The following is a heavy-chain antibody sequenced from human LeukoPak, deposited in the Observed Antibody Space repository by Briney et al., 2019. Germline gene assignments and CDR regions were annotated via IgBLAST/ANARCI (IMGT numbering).Heavy chain of an antibody. V-gene: IGHV3-23*01. J-gene: IGHJ3*02. CDR2: ISGSGGST. CDR1: GFTFSSYA. CDR3: AKSKGGDGAFDI. Sequence: GGSLRLSCAASGFTFSSYAMSWVRQAPGKGLEWVSAISGSGGSTYYADSVKGRFTISRDNSKNTLYLQMKSLRAEDTAVYYCAKSKGGDGAFDIWGQGTMVTVSS. D-gene: IGHD2-21*01.